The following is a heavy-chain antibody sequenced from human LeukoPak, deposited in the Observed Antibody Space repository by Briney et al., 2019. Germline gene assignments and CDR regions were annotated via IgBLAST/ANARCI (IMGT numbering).Heavy chain of an antibody. Sequence: GGSLRLSCAASGFTFEKSAMHWVRQVPGQGLEWVSGISWGSSKIDYADSVKGRFTISRDNAKNSLYLQMNSLRAEDTALYYCAKDGDYGDHYFDYWGQGTLVTVSS. V-gene: IGHV3-9*01. CDR3: AKDGDYGDHYFDY. D-gene: IGHD4-17*01. CDR2: ISWGSSKI. J-gene: IGHJ4*02. CDR1: GFTFEKSA.